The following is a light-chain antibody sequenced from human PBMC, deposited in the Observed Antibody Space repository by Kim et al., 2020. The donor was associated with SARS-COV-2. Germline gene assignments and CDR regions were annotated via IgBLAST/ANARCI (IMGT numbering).Light chain of an antibody. V-gene: IGLV6-57*03. CDR2: EDN. J-gene: IGLJ3*02. CDR3: QSYDSINHELV. Sequence: VPVSLPRDGCRGASTCGEGTHQRPGGAPATVIYEDNKRPSGVPDRFSGSIDSSSNSASLTISGLKTEDEADYYCQSYDSINHELVFGGGTQLTVL. CDR1: GCRGASTC.